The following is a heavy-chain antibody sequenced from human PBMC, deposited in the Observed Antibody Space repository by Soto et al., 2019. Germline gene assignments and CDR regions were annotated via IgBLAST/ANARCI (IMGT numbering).Heavy chain of an antibody. CDR2: VSYDGSNK. J-gene: IGHJ4*02. CDR1: GVTFNTYA. CDR3: AKDRGRYCSGARCYLFDS. Sequence: QVQLVQSGGGVVQPGRSLTLSCAASGVTFNTYAMHWVRQAPGKGLEWVAIVSYDGSNKYYADSVKGRFTISRDNSXXTXHLQMNSVRAEDTAVYYCAKDRGRYCSGARCYLFDSWGQGTLVTVSS. D-gene: IGHD2-15*01. V-gene: IGHV3-30*04.